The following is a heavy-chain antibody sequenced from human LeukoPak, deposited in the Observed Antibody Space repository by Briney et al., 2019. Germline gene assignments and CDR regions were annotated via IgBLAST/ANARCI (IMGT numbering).Heavy chain of an antibody. CDR1: EFSVGSNY. D-gene: IGHD3-10*01. CDR2: IYSGGST. Sequence: GGSLRLSCAASEFSVGSNYMTWVRQAPGKGLGWVSLIYSGGSTYYADSVKGRFTISRDNAKKSLYLQMNSLRAEDAAVYYCARSELGYNYYYMDVWGKGTTVTVSS. J-gene: IGHJ6*03. V-gene: IGHV3-66*01. CDR3: ARSELGYNYYYMDV.